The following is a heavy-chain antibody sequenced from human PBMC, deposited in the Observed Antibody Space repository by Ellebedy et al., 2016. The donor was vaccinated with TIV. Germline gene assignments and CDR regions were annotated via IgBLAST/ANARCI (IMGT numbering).Heavy chain of an antibody. D-gene: IGHD2-2*02. V-gene: IGHV3-7*03. CDR2: IKKDGSEK. CDR3: AREGGYCASTSCYMSHYWYYGMDV. CDR1: GFTFSSYW. Sequence: LSLTCAASGFTFSSYWMTLVRQAPGKGLEWVANIKKDGSEKYYVDSVKGRFTIPRDNAKNSLYLQMNRLRAEDTAVYYFAREGGYCASTSCYMSHYWYYGMDVWGEGTTVTVSS. J-gene: IGHJ6*04.